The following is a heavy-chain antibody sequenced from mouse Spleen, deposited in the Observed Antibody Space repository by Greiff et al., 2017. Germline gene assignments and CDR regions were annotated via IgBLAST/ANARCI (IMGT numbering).Heavy chain of an antibody. CDR3: ARSGRAMDY. CDR2: IYPSDSET. J-gene: IGHJ4*01. Sequence: QVQLQQPGAELVKPGASVKLSCKASGYTFTSYWMHWVKQRPGQGLEWIGNIYPSDSETHYNQKFKDKATLTVDKSSSTAYMQLSSLTSEDSAVYYCARSGRAMDYWGQGTSVTVSS. V-gene: IGHV1-61*01. D-gene: IGHD3-1*01. CDR1: GYTFTSYW.